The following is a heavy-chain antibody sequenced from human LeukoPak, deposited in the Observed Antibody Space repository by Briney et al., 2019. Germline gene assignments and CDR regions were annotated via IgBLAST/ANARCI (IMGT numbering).Heavy chain of an antibody. CDR2: ISAYNGNT. D-gene: IGHD3-3*02. Sequence: ASVKVSCKASGCTFTSYGISWVRQAPGQGLEWMGWISAYNGNTNYAQKLQGRVTMTTDTSTSTAYMELRSLRSDDTAVYYCARDVLAEHWFDPWGQGTLVTVSS. CDR3: ARDVLAEHWFDP. V-gene: IGHV1-18*01. CDR1: GCTFTSYG. J-gene: IGHJ5*02.